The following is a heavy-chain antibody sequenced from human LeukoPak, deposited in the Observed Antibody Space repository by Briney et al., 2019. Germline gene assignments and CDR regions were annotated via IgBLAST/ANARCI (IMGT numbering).Heavy chain of an antibody. CDR2: IRSKANSYAT. Sequence: PGGSLRLSCAASGFTFSGSAMHWVRQASGKGLEWVGRIRSKANSYATAYAASVKGRFTISRDDSKNTAYLQMNSLKTEDTAVYYCTAYATDAFDIWGQGTMVTVSS. CDR1: GFTFSGSA. CDR3: TAYATDAFDI. V-gene: IGHV3-73*01. J-gene: IGHJ3*02. D-gene: IGHD2-2*01.